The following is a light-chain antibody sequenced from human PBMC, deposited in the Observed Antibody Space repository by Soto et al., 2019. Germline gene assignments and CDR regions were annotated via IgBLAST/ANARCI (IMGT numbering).Light chain of an antibody. CDR3: QQSYRIPPT. CDR2: GAS. J-gene: IGKJ2*01. CDR1: QTFSGH. V-gene: IGKV1-39*01. Sequence: DIQMTQSPSSLSASVGDTVTISCRANQTFSGHLNWYQQKPGKAPKLLIYGASFLQSGVPSRFSGSGSGTDFTLTISRLQPDDSSTYYCQQSYRIPPTFGQGTKVEI.